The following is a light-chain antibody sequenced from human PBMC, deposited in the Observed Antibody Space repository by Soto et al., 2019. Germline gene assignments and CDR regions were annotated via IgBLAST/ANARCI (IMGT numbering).Light chain of an antibody. J-gene: IGLJ1*01. CDR1: SSDVGGFNY. Sequence: QSALTQPASLSGSPGQSITISCTGTSSDVGGFNYVSWYQQHPGKAPKLMIYDVNNRPSGVSDRFSGSKSGNTASLTISGLQAEDEADDYCSSYTSTSSYVFGTGTKVTVL. V-gene: IGLV2-14*01. CDR3: SSYTSTSSYV. CDR2: DVN.